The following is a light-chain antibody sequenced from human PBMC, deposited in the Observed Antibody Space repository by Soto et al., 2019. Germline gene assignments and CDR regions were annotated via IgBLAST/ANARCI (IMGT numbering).Light chain of an antibody. Sequence: DIQMTQSPSSLSASVGDRVTLTCRASQGISNSLAWFQQKPGKVPEFLIYAASTLQSGVPSRFSGSGSWTDFTLTISSLQPEDVATYYCHKYNSAPFTFGPGTKVDLK. V-gene: IGKV1-27*01. CDR3: HKYNSAPFT. CDR2: AAS. CDR1: QGISNS. J-gene: IGKJ3*01.